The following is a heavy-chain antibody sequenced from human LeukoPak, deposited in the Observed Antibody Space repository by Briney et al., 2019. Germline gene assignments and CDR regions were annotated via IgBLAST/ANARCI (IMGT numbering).Heavy chain of an antibody. V-gene: IGHV3-30-3*01. J-gene: IGHJ6*02. Sequence: GRSPRLSCAASGFTFSSYAMHWVRQAPGKGLEWVAVISYDGSSKFYADSVKGRFTISRDNSKNTLYLQMNSLRAEDTAVYYCARDLLYGDSPDYYYGMGVWGQGTTVTVSS. CDR1: GFTFSSYA. D-gene: IGHD4-17*01. CDR3: ARDLLYGDSPDYYYGMGV. CDR2: ISYDGSSK.